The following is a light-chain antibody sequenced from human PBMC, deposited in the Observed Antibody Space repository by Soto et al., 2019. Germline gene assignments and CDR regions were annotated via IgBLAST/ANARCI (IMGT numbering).Light chain of an antibody. V-gene: IGKV2-30*02. J-gene: IGKJ1*01. CDR2: EVS. Sequence: DVVMTQSPISLPVTLGQPASISCGSSQSLIHSDGSTYLSWFHQKPGQSPRRLISEVSDRDSGVPGRFSGSGLGSDFTLKISRVEAEDVGVYYCMEGTHWRWTFGQGTEVEIK. CDR3: MEGTHWRWT. CDR1: QSLIHSDGSTY.